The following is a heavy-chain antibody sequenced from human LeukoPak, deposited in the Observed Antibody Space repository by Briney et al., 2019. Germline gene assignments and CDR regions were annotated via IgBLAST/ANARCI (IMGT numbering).Heavy chain of an antibody. D-gene: IGHD4-23*01. CDR3: AKVDYGGTNDAFDI. J-gene: IGHJ3*02. Sequence: GGSLRLSCAASGFTFSSYAMSWVRQAPGKGLGLVSAISGSGGSTYYADSVKGRFTISRDNSKNTLYLQMNSLRDEDTDVYSCAKVDYGGTNDAFDIWGQGTMVTVSS. CDR1: GFTFSSYA. CDR2: ISGSGGST. V-gene: IGHV3-23*01.